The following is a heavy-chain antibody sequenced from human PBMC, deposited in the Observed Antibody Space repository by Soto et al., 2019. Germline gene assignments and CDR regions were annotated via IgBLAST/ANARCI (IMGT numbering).Heavy chain of an antibody. CDR2: IYYSGST. Sequence: NPSETLSLTCTVSGGSISSYYWSWIRQPPGKGLEWIGYIYYSGSTNYNPSLKSRVTISVDTSKNQFSLKLSSVTAADTAVYYCARVDTAMVDSPYYYYGMDVWGQGTTVTVSS. J-gene: IGHJ6*02. D-gene: IGHD5-18*01. CDR1: GGSISSYY. CDR3: ARVDTAMVDSPYYYYGMDV. V-gene: IGHV4-59*01.